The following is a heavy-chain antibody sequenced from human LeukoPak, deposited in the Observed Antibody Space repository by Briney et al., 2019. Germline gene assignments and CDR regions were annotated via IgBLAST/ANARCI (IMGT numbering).Heavy chain of an antibody. D-gene: IGHD3-22*01. CDR2: IYYTGDT. CDR1: GSSIIDYY. J-gene: IGHJ6*02. V-gene: IGHV4-59*01. CDR3: ARDRSDSSGYYYPGYYYGMDV. Sequence: SETLSLTCTVSGSSIIDYYWSWIRQPPGKGLEWIGNIYYTGDTNYNPSLESRVTISVDTSKIQFSLRLTSVTAADTAVYYCARDRSDSSGYYYPGYYYGMDVWGQGTTVTVSS.